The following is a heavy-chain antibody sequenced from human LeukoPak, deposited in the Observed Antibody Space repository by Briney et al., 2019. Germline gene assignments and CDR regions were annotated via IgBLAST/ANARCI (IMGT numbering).Heavy chain of an antibody. J-gene: IGHJ4*02. CDR1: GFTFGSYS. Sequence: GGSLRLSWAASGFTFGSYSMNWVRQAPGKGLEWVSSISTSSDYIYYADSVKGRFTISRDNAKNSLYLQMNSLRVEDTAVYYCVRDSSWFDNWGQGTLVTVSS. D-gene: IGHD6-13*01. CDR3: VRDSSWFDN. V-gene: IGHV3-21*01. CDR2: ISTSSDYI.